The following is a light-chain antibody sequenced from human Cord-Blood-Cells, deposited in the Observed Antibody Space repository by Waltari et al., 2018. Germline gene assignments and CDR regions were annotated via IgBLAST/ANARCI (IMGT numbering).Light chain of an antibody. CDR1: QSISSY. J-gene: IGKJ3*01. CDR3: QQSYSTPFT. CDR2: AAS. Sequence: DIQMTQSPSSLSASVGDRVTITCRASQSISSYFNWYQQKPGKAPKLLIYAASSLQSGVPSRFSCSGSGTDFTLTISSLQPEDFATYYCQQSYSTPFTFGPGTKVDIK. V-gene: IGKV1-39*01.